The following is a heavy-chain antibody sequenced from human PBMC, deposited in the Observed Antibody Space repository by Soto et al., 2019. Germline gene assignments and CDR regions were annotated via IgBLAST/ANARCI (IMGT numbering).Heavy chain of an antibody. D-gene: IGHD6-6*01. CDR3: AGGRILYSTSQPPDFDY. Sequence: SETLSLTCAVYGGSFRDNSWSWIRQPPGKGLEWIGEINHSGSTNYNPSLKSRVTISIDTSKNQFSLKLSSVTAADTAVYYCAGGRILYSTSQPPDFDYWGQGTLVTVS. J-gene: IGHJ4*02. CDR2: INHSGST. V-gene: IGHV4-34*01. CDR1: GGSFRDNS.